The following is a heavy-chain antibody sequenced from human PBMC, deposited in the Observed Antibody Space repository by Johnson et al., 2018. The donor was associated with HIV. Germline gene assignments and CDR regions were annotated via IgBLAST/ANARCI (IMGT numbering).Heavy chain of an antibody. J-gene: IGHJ3*02. CDR1: GFSFSSYV. CDR2: IYSGGST. D-gene: IGHD1-1*01. Sequence: VQLVESGGGVVRPGRSLRLSCAASGFSFSSYVMHWVRQAPGKGLEGVSVIYSGGSTYYADSVKGRFTISRDNSKNTLYLQMNSLRAEDTAVYYCAREGTLGAFDIWGQGTMVTVSS. CDR3: AREGTLGAFDI. V-gene: IGHV3-66*01.